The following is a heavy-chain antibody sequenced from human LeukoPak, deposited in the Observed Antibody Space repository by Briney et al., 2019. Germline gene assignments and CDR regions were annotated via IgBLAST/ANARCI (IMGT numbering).Heavy chain of an antibody. Sequence: SETLSLTCAVSGGSISYDYWSWIRQPPGKGLEWIGYIYFSGTTDYNPSLKSRVTISVDTSKNQFSLKLSSVTAADTAVYYCARGTPGYDSSGYYLYWGQGTLVTVSS. V-gene: IGHV4-59*01. CDR2: IYFSGTT. D-gene: IGHD3-22*01. J-gene: IGHJ4*02. CDR3: ARGTPGYDSSGYYLY. CDR1: GGSISYDY.